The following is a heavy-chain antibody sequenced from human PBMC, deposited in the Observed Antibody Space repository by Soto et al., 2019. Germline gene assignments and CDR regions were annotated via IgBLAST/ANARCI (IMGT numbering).Heavy chain of an antibody. Sequence: QVQLVQSGAEMRKPGSSLRVSCKASGGTFSDFAFSWVRQAPGQGLEWMGGIVPRFGSANYAQKFGGMVTISADTSTSTVYMEVSSLRFDDTAVYFCARDRIQLRLGKYSFNGMDVWGQGTTITVSS. D-gene: IGHD5-18*01. J-gene: IGHJ6*02. CDR3: ARDRIQLRLGKYSFNGMDV. CDR2: IVPRFGSA. CDR1: GGTFSDFA. V-gene: IGHV1-69*06.